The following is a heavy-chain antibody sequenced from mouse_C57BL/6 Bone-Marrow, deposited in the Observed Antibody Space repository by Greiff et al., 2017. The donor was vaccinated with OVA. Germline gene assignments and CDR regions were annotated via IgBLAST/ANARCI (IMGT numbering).Heavy chain of an antibody. CDR3: ARRGWLLRGYYAMDY. CDR2: ISSGGSYT. Sequence: EVKVVESGGDLVKPGGSLKLSCAASGFTFSSYGMSWVRQTPDKRLEWVATISSGGSYTYYPDSVKGRFTISRDNAKNTLYLQLSSVKSEETAMYYCARRGWLLRGYYAMDYWGQGTSVTVSS. V-gene: IGHV5-6*02. J-gene: IGHJ4*01. D-gene: IGHD2-3*01. CDR1: GFTFSSYG.